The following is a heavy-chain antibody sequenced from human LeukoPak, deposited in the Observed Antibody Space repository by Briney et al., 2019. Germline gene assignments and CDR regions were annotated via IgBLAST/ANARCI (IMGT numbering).Heavy chain of an antibody. CDR2: VYPSGST. CDR1: GDSISNSNW. Sequence: SETLSLTCAVSGDSISNSNWWTWIHQPPGKGLEWIGEVYPSGSTNYNPSLKSRVTISVDTSKNQFSLKLSSVAAADTAVYYCARDSIHRRTTPFDYWGQGTLVTVSS. V-gene: IGHV4-4*02. D-gene: IGHD1-7*01. J-gene: IGHJ4*02. CDR3: ARDSIHRRTTPFDY.